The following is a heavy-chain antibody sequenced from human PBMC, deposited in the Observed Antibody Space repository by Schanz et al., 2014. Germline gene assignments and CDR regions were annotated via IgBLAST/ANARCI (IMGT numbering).Heavy chain of an antibody. CDR1: GFTFSSNW. CDR2: IKQDGSET. V-gene: IGHV3-7*01. J-gene: IGHJ1*01. Sequence: DVQLVESGGALVQPGGSLRLSCAPSGFTFSSNWMTWVRKAPGKGLEWVANIKQDGSETNYMDSVKGRFTISRDNAKNLLYLQMNSLRPDDTALYYCARDSAEDTRYRPSNSWGQGTLVTVSS. CDR3: ARDSAEDTRYRPSNS. D-gene: IGHD4-4*01.